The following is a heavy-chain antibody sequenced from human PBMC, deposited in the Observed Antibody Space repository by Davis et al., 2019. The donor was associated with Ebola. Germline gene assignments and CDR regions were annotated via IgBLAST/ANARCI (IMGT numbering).Heavy chain of an antibody. J-gene: IGHJ3*02. Sequence: GESLKISCAASGFTFSSYAMSWVRQAPGKGLEWVSAISVSGGSTYYADSVKGRFTISRDNSKNTLYLQMNSLRAEDTAVYYCAKDLKYTHAFDIWGQGTMVTVSS. D-gene: IGHD5-18*01. V-gene: IGHV3-23*01. CDR3: AKDLKYTHAFDI. CDR2: ISVSGGST. CDR1: GFTFSSYA.